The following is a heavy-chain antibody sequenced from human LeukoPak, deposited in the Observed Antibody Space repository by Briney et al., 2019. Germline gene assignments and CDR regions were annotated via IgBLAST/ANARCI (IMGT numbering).Heavy chain of an antibody. CDR2: ISTTGGST. J-gene: IGHJ4*02. D-gene: IGHD4-23*01. V-gene: IGHV3-23*01. CDR1: GFSVSDYW. Sequence: PGGSLRLSCAASGFSVSDYWMTWVRQAPGKGLEWVSAISTTGGSTYYADSVKGRFTVSRGNSKNTLSLQMDSLRVEDTALYYCAKDWTTVVTPKGYYFDSWGQGTLVTVSS. CDR3: AKDWTTVVTPKGYYFDS.